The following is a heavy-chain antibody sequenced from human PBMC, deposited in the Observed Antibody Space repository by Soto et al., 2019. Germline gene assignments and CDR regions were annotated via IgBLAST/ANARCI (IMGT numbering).Heavy chain of an antibody. J-gene: IGHJ6*02. CDR1: GYSFTSYW. V-gene: IGHV5-51*01. CDR3: ATSSSTSTQLLYSYGMDV. Sequence: PGESLKISCKGSGYSFTSYWIGWVRQMPGKGLEWMGIIYPGDSDTRYSPSFQGQVTISADKSISTAYLQWSSLKASDTAMYYCATSSSTSTQLLYSYGMDVWGQGTTVSVSS. CDR2: IYPGDSDT. D-gene: IGHD2-2*01.